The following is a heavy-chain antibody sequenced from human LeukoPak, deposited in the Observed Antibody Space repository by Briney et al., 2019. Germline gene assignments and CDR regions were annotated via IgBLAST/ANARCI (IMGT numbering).Heavy chain of an antibody. CDR2: INHSGST. J-gene: IGHJ4*02. V-gene: IGHV4-34*01. Sequence: PSETLSLTCAVYGGSFSGYYWSWIRQPPGKGLEWVGEINHSGSTNYNPSLKSRVTISVDTSKNQFSLKLSSVTAADTAVYYCARDHRYYDFWSGYPFFDYWGQGTLVTVSS. CDR1: GGSFSGYY. D-gene: IGHD3-3*01. CDR3: ARDHRYYDFWSGYPFFDY.